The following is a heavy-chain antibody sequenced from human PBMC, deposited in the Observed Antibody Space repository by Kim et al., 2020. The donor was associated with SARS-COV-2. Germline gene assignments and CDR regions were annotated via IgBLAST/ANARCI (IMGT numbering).Heavy chain of an antibody. CDR3: ARETDPQDFDY. CDR2: ISGNNRYI. CDR1: GFTFSTYT. V-gene: IGHV3-21*01. J-gene: IGHJ4*02. Sequence: GGSLRLSCAGSGFTFSTYTINWVRQAPGKGLEWVSCISGNNRYIYYAASVKGRFTVSRDNAKNSVYLQMNTLRAEDMALYYCARETDPQDFDYWGQGTLVTVSS.